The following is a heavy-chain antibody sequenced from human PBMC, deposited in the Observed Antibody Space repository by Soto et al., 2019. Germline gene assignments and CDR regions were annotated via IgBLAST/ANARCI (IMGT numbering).Heavy chain of an antibody. J-gene: IGHJ2*01. V-gene: IGHV4-39*01. CDR3: AKTGPYDILTYWYFDL. Sequence: SETLSLTCIVSGATICSSSYYWVWIHQPPGKGLEWIGSIYYSGTTYYNPSLESRVTISIDTSKNQFSLKVSSLTAADTAVYYCAKTGPYDILTYWYFDLWGRGTLVTVSS. D-gene: IGHD3-9*01. CDR2: IYYSGTT. CDR1: GATICSSSYY.